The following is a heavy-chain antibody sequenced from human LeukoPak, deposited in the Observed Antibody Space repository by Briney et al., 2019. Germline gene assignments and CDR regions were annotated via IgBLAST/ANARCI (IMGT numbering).Heavy chain of an antibody. CDR3: AKVGRAHYYYMDV. CDR2: ISGSGGST. CDR1: GFTFSTYW. D-gene: IGHD3-10*01. Sequence: GSLRLSCAASGFTFSTYWMSWVRQAPGKGLEWVSAISGSGGSTYYADSVKGRFTISRDNSKNTLYLQMNSLRAEDTAVYYCAKVGRAHYYYMDVCGKGTTVTVSS. J-gene: IGHJ6*03. V-gene: IGHV3-23*01.